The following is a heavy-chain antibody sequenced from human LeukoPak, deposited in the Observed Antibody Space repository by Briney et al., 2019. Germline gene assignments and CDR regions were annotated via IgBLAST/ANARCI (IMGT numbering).Heavy chain of an antibody. CDR3: AGTDAFDI. J-gene: IGHJ3*02. Sequence: SGGSLRLSCAASGFTFSTYSMNWVRQAPGKGLEWVSYISSTSTAIYYADSVKGRFTISRDNAKNSLYLQMNSLRAEDTAEYYCAGTDAFDIWGQRTMVTVSS. CDR2: ISSTSTAI. V-gene: IGHV3-48*04. CDR1: GFTFSTYS.